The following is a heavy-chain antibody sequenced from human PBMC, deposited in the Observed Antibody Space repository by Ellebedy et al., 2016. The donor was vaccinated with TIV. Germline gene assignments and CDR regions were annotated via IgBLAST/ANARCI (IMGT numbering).Heavy chain of an antibody. D-gene: IGHD1-26*01. V-gene: IGHV4-34*01. CDR1: GGSFSGYY. J-gene: IGHJ4*02. Sequence: GSLRLSCAVYGGSFSGYYWSWIRQPPGKGLEWIGEINHSGSTNHNPSLKSRVTISVETSKNQLALKLSSVTAADTAVYYCARAPSGIFHVGFDYWGQGTLVTVSS. CDR2: INHSGST. CDR3: ARAPSGIFHVGFDY.